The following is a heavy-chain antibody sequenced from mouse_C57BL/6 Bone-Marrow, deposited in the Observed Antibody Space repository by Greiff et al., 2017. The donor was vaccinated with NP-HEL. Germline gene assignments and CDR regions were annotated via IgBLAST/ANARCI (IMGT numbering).Heavy chain of an antibody. CDR3: AREGGLRRRTYAMDD. CDR2: INYDGSST. CDR1: GFTFSDYY. V-gene: IGHV5-16*01. Sequence: EVQRVESEGGLVQPGSSMKLSCTTSGFTFSDYYMAWVRQVPEKGLDWVANINYDGSSTYYLDSLKSRFIISRDNAKNILYLQMSSLKSEDTATYYCAREGGLRRRTYAMDDWGQGTSVTVSS. J-gene: IGHJ4*01. D-gene: IGHD2-4*01.